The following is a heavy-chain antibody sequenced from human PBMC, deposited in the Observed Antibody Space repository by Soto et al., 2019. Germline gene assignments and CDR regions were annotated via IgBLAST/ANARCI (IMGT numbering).Heavy chain of an antibody. CDR2: IYYSGST. D-gene: IGHD1-26*01. J-gene: IGHJ4*02. V-gene: IGHV4-39*01. CDR3: APIVGAPSSYYFDY. Sequence: QLQLQESGPGLVKPSETLSLTCTVSGGSISSSSYYWGWIRQPPGKGLEWIGSIYYSGSTYYNPSLKSRVTISVDTSKNQFSLKLSSVTAADTAVYYCAPIVGAPSSYYFDYWGQGTLVTVSS. CDR1: GGSISSSSYY.